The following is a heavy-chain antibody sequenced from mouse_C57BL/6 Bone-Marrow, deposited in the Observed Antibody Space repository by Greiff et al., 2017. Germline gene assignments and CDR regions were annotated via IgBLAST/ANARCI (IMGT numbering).Heavy chain of an antibody. D-gene: IGHD2-3*01. CDR2: INPSSGYT. CDR1: GYTFTSYW. CDR3: ARSSLYDGYYVGFAY. V-gene: IGHV1-7*01. Sequence: QVQLKQSGAELAKPGASVKLSCKASGYTFTSYWMHWVKQRPGQGLEWIGYINPSSGYTKYNQKFKDKATLTADKSSSPAYMQLSSLTYEDSAVYYCARSSLYDGYYVGFAYWGQGTLVTVSA. J-gene: IGHJ3*01.